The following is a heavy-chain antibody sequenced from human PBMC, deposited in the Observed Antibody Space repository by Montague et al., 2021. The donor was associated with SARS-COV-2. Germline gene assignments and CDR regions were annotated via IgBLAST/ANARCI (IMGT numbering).Heavy chain of an antibody. CDR2: IYWDDDK. D-gene: IGHD1-1*01. CDR1: GFSLSTGGVG. Sequence: PALVKPTQTLTLTCTFSGFSLSTGGVGVGWIRQPPGKALEWLALIYWDDDKRYSPSLKSRLTITKDTSKNQVVLTMTNMDPVDTATYYCAHRLGGWNLYYFDYWGQGTLVTVSS. V-gene: IGHV2-5*02. J-gene: IGHJ4*02. CDR3: AHRLGGWNLYYFDY.